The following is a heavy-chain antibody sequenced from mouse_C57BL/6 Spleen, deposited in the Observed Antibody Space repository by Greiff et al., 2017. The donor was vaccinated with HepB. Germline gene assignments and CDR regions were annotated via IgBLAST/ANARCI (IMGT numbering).Heavy chain of an antibody. Sequence: ESGPGMVKPSQSLSLTCTVTGYSITSGYDWHWIRHVPGNKQEWMGYKSNSGSTNYNPTIKSRTSITHDTSKNHFFLKLNSMTTEDTATYYCARGHSSWYYYVWGTGTTVTVSS. CDR3: ARGHSSWYYYV. D-gene: IGHD1-1*02. V-gene: IGHV3-1*01. J-gene: IGHJ1*03. CDR1: GYSITSGYD. CDR2: KSNSGST.